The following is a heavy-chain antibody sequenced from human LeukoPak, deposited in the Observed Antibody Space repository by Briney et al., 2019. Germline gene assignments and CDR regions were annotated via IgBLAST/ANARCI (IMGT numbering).Heavy chain of an antibody. Sequence: GGSLRLSCAASGFTFSTYGMSWVRQAPGKGLEWVSAIGGSGGGTYYADSVKGRFTISRDNSKNTLFLQMNSLRAEDTAVYYCAKEYYDILTAYYNDYYYYMDVWGKGTTVTISS. CDR1: GFTFSTYG. CDR3: AKEYYDILTAYYNDYYYYMDV. V-gene: IGHV3-23*01. J-gene: IGHJ6*03. CDR2: IGGSGGGT. D-gene: IGHD3-9*01.